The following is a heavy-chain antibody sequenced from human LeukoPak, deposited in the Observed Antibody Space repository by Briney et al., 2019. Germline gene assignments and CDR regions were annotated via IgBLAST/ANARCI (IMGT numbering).Heavy chain of an antibody. CDR2: IHPGDSLT. V-gene: IGHV5-51*01. Sequence: GESLKISCKGFGYTFANYWIGWVRQMSGRGLEWMGIIHPGDSLTSYSPSLEGHVTISADKSINTAYLQWRSLKASDTAMYYCAKIDYYAGEYWGQGTLVTVSS. J-gene: IGHJ4*02. D-gene: IGHD3-16*01. CDR1: GYTFANYW. CDR3: AKIDYYAGEY.